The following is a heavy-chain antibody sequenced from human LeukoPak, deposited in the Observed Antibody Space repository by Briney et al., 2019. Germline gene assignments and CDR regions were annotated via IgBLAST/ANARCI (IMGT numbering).Heavy chain of an antibody. D-gene: IGHD3-22*01. V-gene: IGHV4-59*01. CDR1: GGSISSYY. Sequence: SETLSLTCTVSGGSISSYYWSWIRQPPGKGLEWIGYIYYSGSTNYNPSLKSRATISVDTSKDQFSLKLSSVTAADTAVYYCARDVPETNYYDSSGYYVRGVFDYWGQGTLVTVSS. CDR3: ARDVPETNYYDSSGYYVRGVFDY. J-gene: IGHJ4*02. CDR2: IYYSGST.